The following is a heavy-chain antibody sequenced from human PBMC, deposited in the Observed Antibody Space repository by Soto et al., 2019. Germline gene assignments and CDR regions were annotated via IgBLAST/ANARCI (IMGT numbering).Heavy chain of an antibody. CDR3: ARGRVYSSSWYGDY. J-gene: IGHJ4*02. CDR2: ISYDGDNK. V-gene: IGHV3-30-3*01. CDR1: GFTLRSHA. D-gene: IGHD6-13*01. Sequence: QVQLVESGGGVVQPGRSVRLSCAASGFTLRSHAMHWVRQAPGKGLEWVAVISYDGDNKYYADSVKGRFTISRDNSKNTLYLQMNSLTVEDTAVYYCARGRVYSSSWYGDYWGQGTLVTVSS.